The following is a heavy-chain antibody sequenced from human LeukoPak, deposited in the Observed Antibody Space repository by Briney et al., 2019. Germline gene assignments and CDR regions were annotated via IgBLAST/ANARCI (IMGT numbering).Heavy chain of an antibody. Sequence: PSETLSLTCTLSGGSTSSYYWSWIRHPPRKGLEWIGYIYTSGSTNYNPSLKSRVTISVDTSKNQFSLKLSSVTAADTAVYYCARLGLRPNYYYMDVWGKGTTVTVSS. D-gene: IGHD1-7*01. V-gene: IGHV4-4*09. CDR1: GGSTSSYY. CDR3: ARLGLRPNYYYMDV. J-gene: IGHJ6*03. CDR2: IYTSGST.